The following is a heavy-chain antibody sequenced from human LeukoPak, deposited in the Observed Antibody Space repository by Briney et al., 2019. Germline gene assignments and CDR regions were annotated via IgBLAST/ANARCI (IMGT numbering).Heavy chain of an antibody. J-gene: IGHJ4*02. CDR2: IYYSGSA. CDR3: ARVARVRGVMFDY. V-gene: IGHV4-59*01. CDR1: GGSISNYY. Sequence: SSETLSLTCTVSGGSISNYYWSWIRQPPGKGLEWIGYIYYSGSANYNPSLKSRVTISVDTSKNQFSLKLSSVTAADTAVYYCARVARVRGVMFDYWGQGTLVTVSS. D-gene: IGHD3-10*01.